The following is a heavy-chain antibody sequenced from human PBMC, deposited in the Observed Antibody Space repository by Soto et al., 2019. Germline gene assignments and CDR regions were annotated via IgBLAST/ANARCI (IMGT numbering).Heavy chain of an antibody. D-gene: IGHD3-10*01. CDR2: ISAYNGNT. V-gene: IGHV1-18*01. CDR1: GYTFTSYG. Sequence: ASVKVSCKASGYTFTSYGISWVRQAPGQGLEWMGWISAYNGNTNYAQKLQGRVTMTTDTSTSTAYMELRSLRSDDTAVYYCARATDRLLLWAGRAFDIWGQGTMVTVSS. CDR3: ARATDRLLLWAGRAFDI. J-gene: IGHJ3*02.